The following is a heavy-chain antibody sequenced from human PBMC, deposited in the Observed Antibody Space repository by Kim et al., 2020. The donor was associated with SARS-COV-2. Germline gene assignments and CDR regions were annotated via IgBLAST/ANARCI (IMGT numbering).Heavy chain of an antibody. CDR3: ARDSGIAVAGTRYYFDY. J-gene: IGHJ4*02. D-gene: IGHD6-19*01. V-gene: IGHV3-30*07. Sequence: VKGRFTISRDNSKNTLYLQMNGLRAEDTAVYYCARDSGIAVAGTRYYFDYWGQGTLVTVSS.